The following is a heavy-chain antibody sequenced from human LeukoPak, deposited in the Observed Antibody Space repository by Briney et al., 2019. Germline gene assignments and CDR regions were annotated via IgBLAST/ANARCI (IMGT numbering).Heavy chain of an antibody. V-gene: IGHV3-48*02. Sequence: GGSLRLSCAASGFTFTTYSMTWVRQAPGKGLEWVSYISSSSSTIYYSDSVKGRFTFSRDNAKNSLYLQMNSLRDEDTAVYYCARDHYSRNDYWGQGTLVTVSS. D-gene: IGHD6-13*01. CDR2: ISSSSSTI. J-gene: IGHJ4*02. CDR1: GFTFTTYS. CDR3: ARDHYSRNDY.